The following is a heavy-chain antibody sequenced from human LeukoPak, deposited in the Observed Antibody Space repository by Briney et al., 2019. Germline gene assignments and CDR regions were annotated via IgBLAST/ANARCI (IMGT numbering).Heavy chain of an antibody. CDR2: INHSGST. V-gene: IGHV4-34*01. CDR1: GGSFSGYY. J-gene: IGHJ6*03. CDR3: ARSDPATYYDFWSGPPHYYMDV. Sequence: SETPSLTCAVYGGSFSGYYWSWIRQPPGKGLEWIGEINHSGSTNYNPSLKSRVTISVDTSKNQFSLKLSSVTAADTAVYYCARSDPATYYDFWSGPPHYYMDVWGKGTTVTVSS. D-gene: IGHD3-3*01.